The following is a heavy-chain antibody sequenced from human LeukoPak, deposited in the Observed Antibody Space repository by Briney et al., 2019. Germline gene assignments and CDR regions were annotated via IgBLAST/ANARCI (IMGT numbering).Heavy chain of an antibody. CDR2: ISSSGSII. V-gene: IGHV3-48*03. J-gene: IGHJ3*02. CDR1: GVTIRSYE. CDR3: AREGIAAPTGDAFDI. D-gene: IGHD2-15*01. Sequence: GGSLTLSCAASGVTIRSYERNWVRQAPGKGLEWVSYISSSGSIIDYADSEKGRSTISRDNDKKSLYMQMNSLRVEDTALYYCAREGIAAPTGDAFDIWGQGKMVTVSS.